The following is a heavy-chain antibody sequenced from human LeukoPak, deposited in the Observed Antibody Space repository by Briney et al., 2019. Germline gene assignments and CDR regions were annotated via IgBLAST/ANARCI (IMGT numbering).Heavy chain of an antibody. CDR1: GFTFSSYS. V-gene: IGHV3-48*04. CDR2: ISSSSSTI. CDR3: ARVTLDAFDI. Sequence: GGSLRLSCAASGFTFSSYSMSWVRQAPGKGLEWVSYISSSSSTIYYADSVKGRFTISRDNAKNSLYLQMNSLRAEDTAVYYYARVTLDAFDIWGQGTMVTVSS. J-gene: IGHJ3*02.